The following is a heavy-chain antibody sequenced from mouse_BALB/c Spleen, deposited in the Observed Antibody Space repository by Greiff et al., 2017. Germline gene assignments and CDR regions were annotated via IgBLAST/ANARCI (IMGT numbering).Heavy chain of an antibody. D-gene: IGHD2-10*01. CDR1: GYSITSDYA. CDR3: ARSSYYGLYYAMDY. CDR2: ISYSGST. J-gene: IGHJ4*01. Sequence: EVQLQQSGPGLVKPSQSLSLTCTVTGYSITSDYAWNWIRQFPGNKLEWMGYISYSGSTSYNPSLKSRISITRDTSKNQFFLQLNSVTTEDTATYYCARSSYYGLYYAMDYWGQGTSVTVSS. V-gene: IGHV3-2*02.